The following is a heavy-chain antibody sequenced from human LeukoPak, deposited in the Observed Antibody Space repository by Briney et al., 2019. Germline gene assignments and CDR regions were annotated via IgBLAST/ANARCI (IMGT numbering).Heavy chain of an antibody. V-gene: IGHV4-34*01. Sequence: SQTLSLTCAVYGGSFSGYYWSWIRQPPGKGLEWIGEINHSGSTNYNPSLKSRVTISVDTSKNQFSLKLSSVTAADTAVYYCARGGGYSYGLDYWGQGTLVTVSS. CDR2: INHSGST. CDR1: GGSFSGYY. J-gene: IGHJ4*02. CDR3: ARGGGYSYGLDY. D-gene: IGHD5-18*01.